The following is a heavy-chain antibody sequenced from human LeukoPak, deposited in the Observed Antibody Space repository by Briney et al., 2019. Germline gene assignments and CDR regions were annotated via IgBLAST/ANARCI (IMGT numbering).Heavy chain of an antibody. CDR2: IYFTGST. CDR1: GGSISSTSYY. D-gene: IGHD6-19*01. Sequence: KTSETLSLTCSVSGGSISSTSYYWGWIRQPPGKGLEWIGNIYFTGSTYYNPSLKSRVTISVDTSKNQFSLNLTSVTAAGTAEYYCARRSIAVAGDAYYYGMDVWGQGTTVTVSS. CDR3: ARRSIAVAGDAYYYGMDV. J-gene: IGHJ6*02. V-gene: IGHV4-39*01.